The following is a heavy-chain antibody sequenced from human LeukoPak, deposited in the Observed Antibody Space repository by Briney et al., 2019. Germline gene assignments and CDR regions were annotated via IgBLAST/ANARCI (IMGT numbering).Heavy chain of an antibody. Sequence: SETLSLTCTVSGGSISNYYCSWIRQPPGQGLEWIGYIYYSGSTNYNPSLKSRVTISVDTSKNQFSLKLRSVTAADTAVYYCARAAATTTSFDYWGQGTLVTVSS. V-gene: IGHV4-59*01. CDR1: GGSISNYY. CDR2: IYYSGST. CDR3: ARAAATTTSFDY. J-gene: IGHJ4*02. D-gene: IGHD1-26*01.